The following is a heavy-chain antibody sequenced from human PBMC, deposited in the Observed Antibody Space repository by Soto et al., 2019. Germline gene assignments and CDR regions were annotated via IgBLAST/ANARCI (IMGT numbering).Heavy chain of an antibody. CDR3: ARSACSGGSCPRHYYYGLDV. Sequence: GGSLRLSCAASGFTFSSYSMNWVRQAPGKGLEWVSSISSSSSYIYYADSVKGRFTISRDNAKNSLYLQMNSLRAEDTAVYYCARSACSGGSCPRHYYYGLDVWGQGTTVTV. J-gene: IGHJ6*02. V-gene: IGHV3-21*01. D-gene: IGHD2-15*01. CDR1: GFTFSSYS. CDR2: ISSSSSYI.